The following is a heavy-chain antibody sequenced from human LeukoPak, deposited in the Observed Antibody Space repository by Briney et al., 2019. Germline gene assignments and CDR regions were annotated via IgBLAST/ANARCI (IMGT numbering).Heavy chain of an antibody. V-gene: IGHV4-34*01. J-gene: IGHJ5*02. CDR1: GGSFSGYY. CDR3: ARDLGSSGWYQSWFDP. Sequence: SETLSLTCAVYGGSFSGYYWSWIRQPPGKGLEWIGEINHSGSTNYNPSLKSRVTISVDTSKNQFSLKLSSVTAADTAVYYCARDLGSSGWYQSWFDPWGQGTLVTVSS. CDR2: INHSGST. D-gene: IGHD6-19*01.